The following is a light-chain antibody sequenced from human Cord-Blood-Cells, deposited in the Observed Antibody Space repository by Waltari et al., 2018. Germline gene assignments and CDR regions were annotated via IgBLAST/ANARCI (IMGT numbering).Light chain of an antibody. CDR3: SSYASSCTVV. V-gene: IGLV2-11*01. J-gene: IGLJ2*01. Sequence: QSALTQPGSVSGSPGQSVTIPCTGTSSDVGGYNYVSWYQQHPGKAPKLMIYDVSKRPSGVSDRFSGSKSGNTASLTISGLQAEDEADYYCSSYASSCTVVFGGGTKLTVL. CDR1: SSDVGGYNY. CDR2: DVS.